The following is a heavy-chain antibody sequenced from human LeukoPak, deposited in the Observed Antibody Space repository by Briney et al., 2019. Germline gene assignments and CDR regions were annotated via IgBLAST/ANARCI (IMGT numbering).Heavy chain of an antibody. CDR2: IRTTAEGAKYA. CDR1: GFSFTDYP. Sequence: GGSLRLSCATSGFSFTDYPMNWGRQAPGKGLEWISNIRTTAEGAKYAYYADSVKGRVTISRDDGKNTLYLHMNSLRDDDTAVYYCATDPRYAFDYWGQGILVTVSS. V-gene: IGHV3-48*02. D-gene: IGHD3-9*01. CDR3: ATDPRYAFDY. J-gene: IGHJ4*02.